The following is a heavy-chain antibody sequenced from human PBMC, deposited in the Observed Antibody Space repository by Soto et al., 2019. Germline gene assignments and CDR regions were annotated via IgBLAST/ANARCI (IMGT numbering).Heavy chain of an antibody. CDR1: GFTFDDYA. V-gene: IGHV3-43D*03. CDR3: AKEHLPQIQPYYYYYGMDV. J-gene: IGHJ6*02. CDR2: ISWDGGST. D-gene: IGHD5-18*01. Sequence: GGSLRLSCAASGFTFDDYAMHWVRQAPGKGLEWVSLISWDGGSTYYADSVKGRFTISRDNSKNSLYLQMNSLRAEDTALYYCAKEHLPQIQPYYYYYGMDVWGQGTTVTVSS.